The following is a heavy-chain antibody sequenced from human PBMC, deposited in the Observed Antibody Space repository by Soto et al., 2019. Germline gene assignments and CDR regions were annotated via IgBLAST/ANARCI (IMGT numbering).Heavy chain of an antibody. D-gene: IGHD5-18*01. J-gene: IGHJ4*02. CDR2: FDPEDGET. Sequence: ASVKVSCKVSGYTLTELSMHWVRQAPGKGLEWMGGFDPEDGETIYAQKFQGRVTMTEDTSTDTAYMELTSLRAEDSAVYYCGRAESPDTAYFSDYWGQGTLVTVSS. CDR1: GYTLTELS. V-gene: IGHV1-24*01. CDR3: GRAESPDTAYFSDY.